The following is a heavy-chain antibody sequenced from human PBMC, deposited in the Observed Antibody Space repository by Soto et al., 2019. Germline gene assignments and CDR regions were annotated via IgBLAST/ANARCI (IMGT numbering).Heavy chain of an antibody. CDR3: AKDIASGYSSSWYAFDI. CDR1: GFTFDDYA. J-gene: IGHJ3*02. Sequence: GGSLRLSCAASGFTFDDYAMHWVRQAPGKGLEWVSGLSWNSGSIGYADSVKGRFTISRDNAKNSLYLQMNSLRAEDTALYYGAKDIASGYSSSWYAFDIWGQGTMVTVSS. CDR2: LSWNSGSI. V-gene: IGHV3-9*01. D-gene: IGHD6-13*01.